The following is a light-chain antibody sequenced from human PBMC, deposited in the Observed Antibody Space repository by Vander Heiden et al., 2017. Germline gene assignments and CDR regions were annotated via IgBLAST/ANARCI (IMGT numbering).Light chain of an antibody. Sequence: DIQMTQSPSSLSSSVGDRVTITFRASQSISSYLNWYQQKPGKAPKLLIYAASSLQSGVPSRFSGSGSGTDFTHTISSLQPEDFATYYCQQSDSTLLTFGGGTKVEIK. J-gene: IGKJ4*01. CDR2: AAS. V-gene: IGKV1-39*01. CDR3: QQSDSTLLT. CDR1: QSISSY.